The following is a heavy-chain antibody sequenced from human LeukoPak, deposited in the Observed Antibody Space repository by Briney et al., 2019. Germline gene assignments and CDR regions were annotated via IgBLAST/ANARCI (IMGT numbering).Heavy chain of an antibody. CDR1: GFTSSSYA. CDR3: AKDRTYDSSGYADY. J-gene: IGHJ4*02. Sequence: GGSLRLSCAASGFTSSSYAMSWVRQARGKGLEWVSAISGSGGSTYYADSVKGRFTISRDNSKNTLYLQMNSLRAEDTAVYYCAKDRTYDSSGYADYWGQGTLVTVSS. V-gene: IGHV3-23*01. D-gene: IGHD3-22*01. CDR2: ISGSGGST.